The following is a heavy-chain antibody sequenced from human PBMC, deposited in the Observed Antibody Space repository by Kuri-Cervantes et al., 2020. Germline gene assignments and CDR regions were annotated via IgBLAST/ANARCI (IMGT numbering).Heavy chain of an antibody. CDR3: AKDIRAAYGSGMDV. D-gene: IGHD3-10*01. CDR2: ISGSGGST. J-gene: IGHJ6*02. V-gene: IGHV3-23*01. Sequence: GESLKISCAASGFTFSSYAMSWVRQAPGKGLEWVSAISGSGGSTYYADSVKGRFTISRDNSKNSLYLQMNSLRTEDTALYYCAKDIRAAYGSGMDVWGQGTTVTVSS. CDR1: GFTFSSYA.